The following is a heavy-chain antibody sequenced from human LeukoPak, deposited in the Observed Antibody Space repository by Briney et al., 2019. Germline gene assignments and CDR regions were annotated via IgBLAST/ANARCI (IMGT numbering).Heavy chain of an antibody. CDR2: IYPGDSDT. D-gene: IGHD5-18*01. Sequence: GESPQISCKGSGYSFTTYWIGWVRQMPGKGLEWMGIIYPGDSDTRYSPSFQGQVTISVDKSINTAYLQWSSLKASDTAMYYCARHIDFGRGYRNGYNYWAQGTLVTVSS. CDR1: GYSFTTYW. V-gene: IGHV5-51*01. J-gene: IGHJ4*02. CDR3: ARHIDFGRGYRNGYNY.